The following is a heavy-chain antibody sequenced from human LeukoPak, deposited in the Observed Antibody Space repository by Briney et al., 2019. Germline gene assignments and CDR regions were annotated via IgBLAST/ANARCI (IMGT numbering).Heavy chain of an antibody. J-gene: IGHJ4*02. Sequence: SEILSLTCAVYGGSFSGYYWSWIRQPPGKGLEWIGEINHSGSTNYNPSLKSRVTISVDTSKNQFSLKLSSVTAADTAVYYCARKGDYDSSGYYYFDYWGQGTLVTVSS. D-gene: IGHD3-22*01. V-gene: IGHV4-34*01. CDR2: INHSGST. CDR1: GGSFSGYY. CDR3: ARKGDYDSSGYYYFDY.